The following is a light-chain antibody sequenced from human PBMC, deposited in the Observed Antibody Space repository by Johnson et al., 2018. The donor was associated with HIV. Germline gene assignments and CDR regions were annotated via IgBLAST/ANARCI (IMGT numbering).Light chain of an antibody. CDR3: GTWDSSLSVYV. CDR2: KNN. Sequence: QSVLTQPPSVSAAPGQKVTISCSGSSSTIGNNDVSWYQLLPGTAPKLLIYKNNKRPSGIPDRFSGSKSGTSVTLDITGLQTGDEADYYCGTWDSSLSVYVFGTGTKVTVL. J-gene: IGLJ1*01. V-gene: IGLV1-51*02. CDR1: SSTIGNND.